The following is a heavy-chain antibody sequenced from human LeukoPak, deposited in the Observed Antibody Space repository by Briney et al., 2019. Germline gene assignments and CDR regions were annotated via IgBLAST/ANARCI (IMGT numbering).Heavy chain of an antibody. CDR2: ISGSGGST. CDR3: AKTTLGYCSGGSCYQGY. J-gene: IGHJ4*02. V-gene: IGHV3-23*01. D-gene: IGHD2-15*01. Sequence: GGSLRLSCAASGFTFSSYAMSWVRQAPGKGLEWVSAISGSGGSTCYADSVKGRFTISRDNSKNTLYLQMNSLRAEDTAVYYCAKTTLGYCSGGSCYQGYWGQGTLVTVSS. CDR1: GFTFSSYA.